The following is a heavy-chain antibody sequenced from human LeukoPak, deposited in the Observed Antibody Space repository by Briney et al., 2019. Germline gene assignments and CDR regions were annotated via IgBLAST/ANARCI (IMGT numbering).Heavy chain of an antibody. V-gene: IGHV4-61*01. CDR2: IYYSGST. Sequence: SETLSLTCTVSGGSVSSGSYYWSWIRQPPGKGLEWIGYIYYSGSTNYNPSLKSRVTISVDTSKNQFSLKLSSVTAADTAVYYCARVMAGGYNWFDPWGQGTLVTVSP. CDR1: GGSVSSGSYY. J-gene: IGHJ5*02. CDR3: ARVMAGGYNWFDP. D-gene: IGHD6-19*01.